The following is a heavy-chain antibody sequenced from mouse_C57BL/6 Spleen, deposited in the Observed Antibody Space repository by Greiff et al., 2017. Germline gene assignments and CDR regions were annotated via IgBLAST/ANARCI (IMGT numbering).Heavy chain of an antibody. D-gene: IGHD2-5*01. J-gene: IGHJ4*01. CDR2: INPYNGGT. Sequence: EVQLQQSGPVLVKPGASVKMSCKASGYTFTDYYMNWVKQSHGKSLEWIGVINPYNGGTSYNQKFKGKATLTVDKSSSTAYMELNSLTSEDSAVYYCARGGTYYSNYVRAMDYWGQGTSVTVSS. CDR3: ARGGTYYSNYVRAMDY. CDR1: GYTFTDYY. V-gene: IGHV1-19*01.